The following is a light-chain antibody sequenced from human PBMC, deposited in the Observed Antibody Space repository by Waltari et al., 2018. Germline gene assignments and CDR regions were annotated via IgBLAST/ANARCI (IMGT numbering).Light chain of an antibody. Sequence: QSVLTQPPSASGPPGQRVTISCSGSSSNLGSHTVNWYQQLPGTAPKLLIYSNYQRPSGVPDRFSGSRSGTSASLAISGLQSEEEADYYCAAWDDGLSGRSWVFGGGTKLTVL. CDR2: SNY. V-gene: IGLV1-44*01. CDR1: SSNLGSHT. CDR3: AAWDDGLSGRSWV. J-gene: IGLJ3*02.